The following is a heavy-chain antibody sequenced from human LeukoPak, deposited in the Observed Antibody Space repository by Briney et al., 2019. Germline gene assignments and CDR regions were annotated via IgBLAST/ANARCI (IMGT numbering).Heavy chain of an antibody. CDR1: GGTFSSYA. CDR3: ARGPAGYFDY. Sequence: ASVKVSCKASGGTFSSYAISWAQQAPGQGLEWMGGIIPIFGTANYAQKFQGRVTITADESTSTAYMELSSLRSEDTAVYYCARGPAGYFDYWGQGTLVTVSS. CDR2: IIPIFGTA. J-gene: IGHJ4*02. V-gene: IGHV1-69*13.